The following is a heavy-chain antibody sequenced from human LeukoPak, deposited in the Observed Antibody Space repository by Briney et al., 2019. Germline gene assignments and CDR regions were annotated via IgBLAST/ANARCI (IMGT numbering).Heavy chain of an antibody. CDR2: IYTSGST. CDR3: ASWGGDGYKFSAHFDY. V-gene: IGHV4-4*09. CDR1: GGSISSYY. J-gene: IGHJ4*02. D-gene: IGHD5-24*01. Sequence: SETLSHTCTVSGGSISSYYWSWIRQPPGKGLEWIGYIYTSGSTNYNPSLKSRVTISVDTSKNQFSLKLSSVTAADTAVYYCASWGGDGYKFSAHFDYWGQGTLVTVSS.